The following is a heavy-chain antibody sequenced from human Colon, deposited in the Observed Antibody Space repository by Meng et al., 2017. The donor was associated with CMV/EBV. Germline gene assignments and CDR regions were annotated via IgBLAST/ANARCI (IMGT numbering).Heavy chain of an antibody. V-gene: IGHV4-39*01. CDR1: TFSSYA. CDR2: IYYTGST. D-gene: IGHD3-3*01. J-gene: IGHJ4*02. Sequence: TFSSYAMSWVRQAPGKGLEWIGSIYYTGSTYYNPSLSSRVTLSVDTSRNQFSLKLSSVTAADTAVYYCARRGVRSNSGSGYWGQGTLVTVSS. CDR3: ARRGVRSNSGSGY.